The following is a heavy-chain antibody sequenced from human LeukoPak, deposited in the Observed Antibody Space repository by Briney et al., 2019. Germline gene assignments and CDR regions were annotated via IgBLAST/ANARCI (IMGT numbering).Heavy chain of an antibody. V-gene: IGHV4-4*09. CDR3: VRHLKTRTIGTTEDAFDI. Sequence: SETLSLTCTVSGGSISNYYWSWIRQPPGKVLEWIGCIYPSGSTNYSPSLKSRVTISGDTSKNQLSLKLSSVTAADTAVYYSVRHLKTRTIGTTEDAFDIWGQGTIITVSS. CDR1: GGSISNYY. J-gene: IGHJ3*02. CDR2: IYPSGST. D-gene: IGHD1-1*01.